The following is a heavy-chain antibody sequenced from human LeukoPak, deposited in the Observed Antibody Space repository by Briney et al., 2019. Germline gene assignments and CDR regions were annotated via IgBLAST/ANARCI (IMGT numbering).Heavy chain of an antibody. J-gene: IGHJ1*01. D-gene: IGHD2-21*02. V-gene: IGHV3-30*02. CDR3: AKAPYCGGDCYSEH. CDR2: IRYDGSNK. Sequence: PGGSPRLSCAASGFTFSSYGMHWVRQAPGKGLEWVAFIRYDGSNKYYADSVKGRFTISRDNSKNTLYLQMNSLRAEDTAVYYCAKAPYCGGDCYSEHWGQGTLVTVSS. CDR1: GFTFSSYG.